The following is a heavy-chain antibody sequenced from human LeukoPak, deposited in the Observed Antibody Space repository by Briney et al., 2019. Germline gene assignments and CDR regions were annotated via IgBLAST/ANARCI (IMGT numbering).Heavy chain of an antibody. CDR1: GGTFSSYA. Sequence: ASVKVSCKASGGTFSSYAISWVRQAPGQGLEWMGGIIPIFGTANYAQKFQGRVTITADESTSTAHMELSSLRSEDTAVYYCAAFRYFDWLYPFDYWGQGTLVTVSS. V-gene: IGHV1-69*13. CDR2: IIPIFGTA. J-gene: IGHJ4*02. CDR3: AAFRYFDWLYPFDY. D-gene: IGHD3-9*01.